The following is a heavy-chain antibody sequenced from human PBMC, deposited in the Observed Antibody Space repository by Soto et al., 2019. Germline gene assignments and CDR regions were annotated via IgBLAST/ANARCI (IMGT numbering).Heavy chain of an antibody. CDR2: ISYFGDT. CDR3: ATSPPGDNDAFDV. D-gene: IGHD4-17*01. V-gene: IGHV4-31*11. J-gene: IGHJ3*01. CDR1: GKSIRGAGYY. Sequence: QVQLQETGPGLVKPSQTLSLTCGVSGKSIRGAGYYWTWIRQRPGKGLEWIGHISYFGDTHYSPSLTGRVTIPPDPCKNQSSRELTSVKAADTAVNYCATSPPGDNDAFDVWGQGTLVSVSS.